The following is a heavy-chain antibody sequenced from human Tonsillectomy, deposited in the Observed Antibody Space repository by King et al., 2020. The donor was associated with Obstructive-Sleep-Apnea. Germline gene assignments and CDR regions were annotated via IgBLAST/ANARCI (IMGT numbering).Heavy chain of an antibody. Sequence: QLQESGPGLVKPSETLSLTCNVSGGSISSRSYYWGWIRQPPGKGLEWIGSIYYSGSTYYNPSLKSRVTISVDTSNTRFSLRLSSVTAADTAVYYCARDRAAVTSFDYWGQGTLVTVSS. D-gene: IGHD4-17*01. CDR3: ARDRAAVTSFDY. CDR1: GGSISSRSYY. V-gene: IGHV4-39*07. J-gene: IGHJ4*02. CDR2: IYYSGST.